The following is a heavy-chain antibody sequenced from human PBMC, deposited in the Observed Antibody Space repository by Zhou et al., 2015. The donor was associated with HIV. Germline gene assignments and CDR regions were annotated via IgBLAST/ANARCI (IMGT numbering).Heavy chain of an antibody. V-gene: IGHV1-69*02. CDR3: ARTRYDFWSGYYKTFYGMDV. J-gene: IGHJ6*02. CDR2: IIPILGIA. Sequence: QVQLVQSGAEVKKPGSSVKVSCKASGGTFSSYTISWVRQAPGQGLEWMGRIIPILGIANYAQKFQGRVTITXDKSTSTAYMELSSLRSEDTAVYYCARTRYDFWSGYYKTFYGMDVWGQGTTVTVSS. CDR1: GGTFSSYT. D-gene: IGHD3-3*01.